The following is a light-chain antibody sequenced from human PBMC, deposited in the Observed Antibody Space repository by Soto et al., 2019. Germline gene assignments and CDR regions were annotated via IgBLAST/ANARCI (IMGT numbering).Light chain of an antibody. J-gene: IGKJ1*01. CDR2: DAS. CDR1: QSVSSY. V-gene: IGKV3-11*01. CDR3: QQRSNWRP. Sequence: EIVLTQSPATLSLSPGERATLSCRASQSVSSYLAWYQQKPGQAPRLLIYDASNRATGIPARFSGSGSGTDFTLTISSLEPEDFAVYYCQQRSNWRPFGQGTKVDI.